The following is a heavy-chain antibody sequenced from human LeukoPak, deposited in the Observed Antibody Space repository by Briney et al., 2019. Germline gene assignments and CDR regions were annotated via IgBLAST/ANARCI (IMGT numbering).Heavy chain of an antibody. J-gene: IGHJ4*02. Sequence: GGSLRLSCAASGFTFSSYAMTWVRQAPGKGLEWVSAIICSGGSTYYADSLGGRFTISRENSKNTLFLQMNSLRAEDTAVYYCAKHFGSGTYYTFFVYWGEGTLVSVYS. CDR1: GFTFSSYA. CDR3: AKHFGSGTYYTFFVY. D-gene: IGHD3-10*01. V-gene: IGHV3-23*01. CDR2: IICSGGST.